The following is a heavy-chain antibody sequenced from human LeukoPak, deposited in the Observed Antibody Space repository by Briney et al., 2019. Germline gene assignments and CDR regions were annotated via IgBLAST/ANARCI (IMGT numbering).Heavy chain of an antibody. D-gene: IGHD6-19*01. Sequence: SVKVSCKASGGTFSSYAISWVRQAPGQGLEWMGRIIPILGIANYAQKFQGRVTITADKSTSTAYMELSSLRSEDTAVYYCAPAPGIAVAAHNWFDPWGQGTLVTVSS. CDR2: IIPILGIA. V-gene: IGHV1-69*04. CDR3: APAPGIAVAAHNWFDP. J-gene: IGHJ5*02. CDR1: GGTFSSYA.